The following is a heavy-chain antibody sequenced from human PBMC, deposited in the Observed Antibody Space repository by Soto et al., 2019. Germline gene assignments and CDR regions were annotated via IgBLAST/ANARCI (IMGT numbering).Heavy chain of an antibody. CDR1: GFTFSTYL. CDR2: IKYDGSET. D-gene: IGHD6-19*01. CDR3: ARYSSAWGL. V-gene: IGHV3-7*01. Sequence: PGGSLRLSCVASGFTFSTYLMSWVRQAPGKGLEWVANIKYDGSETYYVDSVKGRFTISRDNAKNSLYLQMNSLRGEDTAVYYCARYSSAWGLWGQGTLVTVS. J-gene: IGHJ4*02.